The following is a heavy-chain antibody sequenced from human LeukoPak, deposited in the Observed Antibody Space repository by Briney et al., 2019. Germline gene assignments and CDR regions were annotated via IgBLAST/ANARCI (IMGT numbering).Heavy chain of an antibody. D-gene: IGHD4-17*01. V-gene: IGHV3-48*03. CDR1: GFTFSSYE. CDR3: ARDPPTVTTQPPDY. Sequence: RPGGSLRLSCAASGFTFSSYEMNWVRQAPGKGLEWASYISSSGSTIYYADSVKGRFTISRDNAKNSLYLQMNSLRAEDTAVYYCARDPPTVTTQPPDYWGQGTLVTVSS. CDR2: ISSSGSTI. J-gene: IGHJ4*02.